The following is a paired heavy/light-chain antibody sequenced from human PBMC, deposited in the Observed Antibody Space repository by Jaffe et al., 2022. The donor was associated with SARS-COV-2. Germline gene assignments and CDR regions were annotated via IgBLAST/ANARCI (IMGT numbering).Heavy chain of an antibody. Sequence: QVQLVESGGGVVQPGRSLRLSCAASGFTFSSYAMHWVRQAPGKGLEWVAVISYDGSNKYYADSVKGRFTISRDNSKNTLYLQMNSLRAEDTAVYYCARDRVRYYYDSSGYYPHYYYGMDVWGQGTTVTVSS. CDR3: ARDRVRYYYDSSGYYPHYYYGMDV. CDR2: ISYDGSNK. V-gene: IGHV3-30-3*01. D-gene: IGHD3-22*01. CDR1: GFTFSSYA. J-gene: IGHJ6*02.
Light chain of an antibody. J-gene: IGLJ2*01. CDR1: SSNIGNNY. Sequence: QSVLTQPPSVSAAPGQKVTISCSGSSSNIGNNYVSWYQQLPGTAPKLLIYDNNKRPSGIPDRFSGSKSGTSATLGITGLQTGDEADYYCGTWDSSLSAGGVFGGGTKLTVL. V-gene: IGLV1-51*01. CDR2: DNN. CDR3: GTWDSSLSAGGV.